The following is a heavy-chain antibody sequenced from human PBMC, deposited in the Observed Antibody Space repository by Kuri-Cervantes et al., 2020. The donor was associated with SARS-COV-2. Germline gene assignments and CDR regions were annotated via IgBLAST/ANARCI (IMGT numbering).Heavy chain of an antibody. CDR3: ARGPTPYGDYVH. Sequence: GGSLRLSCAASGFTFSSYWMHWVRQAPGKGLVWVSRINSDGSSTSYADSVKGRFTISRDNAQNTLYLQMNSLRAEDTAVYYCARGPTPYGDYVHWGQGTLVTVSS. J-gene: IGHJ4*02. D-gene: IGHD4-17*01. CDR1: GFTFSSYW. CDR2: INSDGSST. V-gene: IGHV3-74*01.